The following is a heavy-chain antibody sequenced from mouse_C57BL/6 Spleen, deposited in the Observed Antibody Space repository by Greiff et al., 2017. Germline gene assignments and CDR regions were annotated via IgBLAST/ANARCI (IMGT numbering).Heavy chain of an antibody. CDR3: ARRGVYYGNPYAMDY. Sequence: EVQLQQSGPELVKPGASVKISCKASGYTFTDYYMNWVKQSHGKSLEWIGDINPNNGGTSYNQKFKGKATLTVDKSSSTAYMELRSLTSDDSAVYYCARRGVYYGNPYAMDYWGQGTSVTVSS. CDR2: INPNNGGT. V-gene: IGHV1-26*01. D-gene: IGHD2-1*01. CDR1: GYTFTDYY. J-gene: IGHJ4*01.